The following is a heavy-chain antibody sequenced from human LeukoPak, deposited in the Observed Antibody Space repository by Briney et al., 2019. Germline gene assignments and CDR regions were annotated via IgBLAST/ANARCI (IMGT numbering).Heavy chain of an antibody. CDR1: GFSISSGYY. CDR3: ARVRDGYNCGYFDY. CDR2: IYHSEST. J-gene: IGHJ4*02. V-gene: IGHV4-38-2*01. D-gene: IGHD5-24*01. Sequence: PSETLSLTCAVSGFSISSGYYWGWIRQPPGKGLEWIGSIYHSESTYYNPSLKSRVTISVDTSTNQFSLKLRSVTAADTAVYYCARVRDGYNCGYFDYWGQGTLVTVSS.